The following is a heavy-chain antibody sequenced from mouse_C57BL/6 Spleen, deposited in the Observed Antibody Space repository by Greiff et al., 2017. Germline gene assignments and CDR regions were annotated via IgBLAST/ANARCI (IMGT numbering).Heavy chain of an antibody. CDR2: LDPSDSYT. Sequence: QVQLQQPGAELVMPGASVKLSCKASGYTFTSYWMHWVKQRPGQGLEWIGELDPSDSYTNYNQKFKGKSTLTVDKSSSTAYMQLSSLTSEDSAVYYCARSKVRDLYYFDYWGQGTTLTVSS. D-gene: IGHD1-3*01. CDR1: GYTFTSYW. V-gene: IGHV1-69*01. J-gene: IGHJ2*01. CDR3: ARSKVRDLYYFDY.